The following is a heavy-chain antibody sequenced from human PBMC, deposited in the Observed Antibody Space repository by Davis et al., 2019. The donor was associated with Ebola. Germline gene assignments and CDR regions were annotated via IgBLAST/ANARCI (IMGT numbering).Heavy chain of an antibody. CDR2: IKSKADGGTI. Sequence: PGGSLRLSCAASGFTFSKAWMSWVRQAPGKGLEWVGRIKSKADGGTIHYPAPMKGRFIISRDDSKNMLYLQMDSLKTEDTAVYYCSTSVSDSGRSYYWGQGSLVTVSS. CDR1: GFTFSKAW. V-gene: IGHV3-15*01. D-gene: IGHD2-15*01. CDR3: STSVSDSGRSYY. J-gene: IGHJ4*02.